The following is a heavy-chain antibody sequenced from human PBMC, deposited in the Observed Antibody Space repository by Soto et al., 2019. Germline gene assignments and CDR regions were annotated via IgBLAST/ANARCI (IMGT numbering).Heavy chain of an antibody. CDR1: CDSISSRGYY. D-gene: IGHD4-17*01. CDR2: IYYSGST. Sequence: KASETLSLTCTVTCDSISSRGYYWGWIRQPPGKGLEWIGSIYYSGSTYNNPSLRSRVSMSIDTSKDQFYLKLKSVTAADTALYLCARQGTSVVTKAYFDIRGPGAWVTIFS. V-gene: IGHV4-39*01. CDR3: ARQGTSVVTKAYFDI. J-gene: IGHJ4*02.